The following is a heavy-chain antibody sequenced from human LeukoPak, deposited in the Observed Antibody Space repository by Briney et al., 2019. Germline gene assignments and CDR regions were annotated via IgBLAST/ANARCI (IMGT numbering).Heavy chain of an antibody. CDR2: ISSGSSPK. D-gene: IGHD3-16*01. J-gene: IGHJ4*02. Sequence: HPGGSLRLSCAASGFTFDIYGMNWIRQAPGKGLEWVSHISSGSSPKYYADSVRGRFTIPRDNAKKSLYLQMNSLRVEDTAVYYCARGDDGAYWGQGTLVTVSS. CDR3: ARGDDGAY. V-gene: IGHV3-48*04. CDR1: GFTFDIYG.